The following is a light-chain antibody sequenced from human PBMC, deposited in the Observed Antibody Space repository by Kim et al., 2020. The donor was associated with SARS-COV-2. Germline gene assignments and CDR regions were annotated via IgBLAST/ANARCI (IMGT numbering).Light chain of an antibody. J-gene: IGLJ1*01. V-gene: IGLV1-44*01. CDR3: AAWDDSLKMHV. Sequence: GPRVTISCSGSSSSIAGNSVSWYQQVPGSAPKVLIYATDQRPSGVPDRISGSKSGTSASLAISGLLSDDEGDYYCAAWDDSLKMHVFGPGTKVTVL. CDR1: SSSIAGNS. CDR2: ATD.